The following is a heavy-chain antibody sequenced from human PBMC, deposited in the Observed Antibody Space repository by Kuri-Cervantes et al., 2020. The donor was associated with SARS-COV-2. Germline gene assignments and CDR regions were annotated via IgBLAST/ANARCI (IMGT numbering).Heavy chain of an antibody. J-gene: IGHJ6*03. V-gene: IGHV3-53*01. D-gene: IGHD1-14*01. Sequence: GSLRLSCAASGFTVSSNYMSWVRQAPGKGLEWVSVIYSGGSTYYADSVKGRFTISRDNSKNTLYLQMNSLRAEDTAVYYCARSGVSAATGYYYYYLDVWGKGTTVTVSS. CDR3: ARSGVSAATGYYYYYLDV. CDR2: IYSGGST. CDR1: GFTVSSNY.